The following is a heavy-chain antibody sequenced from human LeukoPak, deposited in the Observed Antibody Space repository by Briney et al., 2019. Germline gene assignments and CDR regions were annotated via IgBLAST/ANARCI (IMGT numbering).Heavy chain of an antibody. Sequence: GGSLRLSCAASGFTVSSNYMRWVRQAPGKGLEWVSDIYSGGSTYYADSVKGRFTISRDNSKNTLYLQMNSLSAEDKAVYYCAGSGSTGYTTAFDIWGQGTMVTVSS. CDR3: AGSGSTGYTTAFDI. V-gene: IGHV3-66*01. D-gene: IGHD2-2*02. CDR1: GFTVSSNY. J-gene: IGHJ3*02. CDR2: IYSGGST.